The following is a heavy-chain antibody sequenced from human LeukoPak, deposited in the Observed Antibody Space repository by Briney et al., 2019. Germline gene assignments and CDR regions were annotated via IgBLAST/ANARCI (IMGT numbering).Heavy chain of an antibody. CDR1: GFTFSSYA. J-gene: IGHJ6*02. CDR3: ARDLLVATFWYYYYGMDV. D-gene: IGHD5-12*01. V-gene: IGHV3-21*01. Sequence: GGSLRLSCAASGFTFSSYAMSWVRQAPGKGLEWVSSISSSSSYIYYADSVKGRFTISRDNAKNSLYLQMNSLRAEDTAVYYCARDLLVATFWYYYYGMDVWGQGTTVTVSS. CDR2: ISSSSSYI.